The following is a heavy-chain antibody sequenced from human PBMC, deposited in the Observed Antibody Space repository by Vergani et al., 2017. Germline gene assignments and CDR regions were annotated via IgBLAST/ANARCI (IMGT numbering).Heavy chain of an antibody. V-gene: IGHV3-21*01. CDR2: ISSSSSYI. D-gene: IGHD2-2*01. Sequence: EVPLVESGGGLVKPGGSLRLSCAASGFTFSSYSMNWVRQAPGKGLEWFSSISSSSSYIYYADSVKGRFTISRDNAKNSLYLQMNSLRAEDTAVYYCARGIVVVTAARDYYYYYGMDVWGQGTTVTVSS. CDR3: ARGIVVVTAARDYYYYYGMDV. J-gene: IGHJ6*02. CDR1: GFTFSSYS.